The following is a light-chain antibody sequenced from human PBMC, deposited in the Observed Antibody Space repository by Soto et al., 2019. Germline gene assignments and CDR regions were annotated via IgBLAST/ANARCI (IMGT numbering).Light chain of an antibody. CDR2: GAS. V-gene: IGKV3-20*01. Sequence: EIVLTQSPGTLSLSPRERATLSCRASQSVSSSYLAWYQQKPGQAPRLLIYGASSRATGIPDRFSGSGSGTDFTLTISRLEPEDFAVYYCQQYGSSPPGLTFGGGTKVEIK. CDR3: QQYGSSPPGLT. CDR1: QSVSSSY. J-gene: IGKJ4*01.